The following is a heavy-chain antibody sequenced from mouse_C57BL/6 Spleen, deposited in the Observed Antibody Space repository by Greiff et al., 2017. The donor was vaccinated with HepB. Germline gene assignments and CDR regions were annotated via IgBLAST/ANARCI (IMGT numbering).Heavy chain of an antibody. D-gene: IGHD2-5*01. V-gene: IGHV1-69*01. CDR1: GYTFTSYW. CDR3: ARRSKEYYYAMDY. CDR2: IDPSDSYT. J-gene: IGHJ4*01. Sequence: QVQLQQPGAELVMPGASVKLSCKASGYTFTSYWMHWVKQRPGQGLEWIGEIDPSDSYTNYNQKFKGKSTLTVDKSSSTAYMQLSSLTSEDSAVYYCARRSKEYYYAMDYWGQGTSVTVSS.